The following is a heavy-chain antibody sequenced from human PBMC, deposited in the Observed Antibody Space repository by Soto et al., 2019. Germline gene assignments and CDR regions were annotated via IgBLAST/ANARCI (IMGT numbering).Heavy chain of an antibody. CDR1: GYTFTSYY. V-gene: IGHV1-46*01. Sequence: VKASCKASGYTFTSYYIHWVRQAPGQGLEWMGIINPSGGSTSYAQKFQGRVTMTSDTSASTVFIEVSSRRSEDTAVYYSARRDSSGYDALDI. CDR2: INPSGGST. J-gene: IGHJ3*02. CDR3: ARRDSSGYDALDI. D-gene: IGHD6-19*01.